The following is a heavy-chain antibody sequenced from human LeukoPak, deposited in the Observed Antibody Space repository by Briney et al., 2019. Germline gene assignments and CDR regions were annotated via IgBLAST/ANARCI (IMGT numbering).Heavy chain of an antibody. CDR3: ARRPGSSGYYYVHYFDY. Sequence: PSETLSLTYTVSGGSISSSSYYWGWIRQPPGKGLEWIGSIYYSGSTYYNPSLKSRVTISVDTSKNQFSLKLSSVTAADTAVYYCARRPGSSGYYYVHYFDYWGQGTLVTVSS. CDR2: IYYSGST. J-gene: IGHJ4*02. V-gene: IGHV4-39*01. CDR1: GGSISSSSYY. D-gene: IGHD3-22*01.